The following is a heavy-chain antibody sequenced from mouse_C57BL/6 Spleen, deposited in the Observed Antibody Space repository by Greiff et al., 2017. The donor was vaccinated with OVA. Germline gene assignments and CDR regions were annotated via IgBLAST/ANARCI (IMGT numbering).Heavy chain of an antibody. CDR1: GYTFTSYW. CDR3: ARGLLRSFDY. CDR2: IDPSDSYT. J-gene: IGHJ2*01. V-gene: IGHV1-69*01. D-gene: IGHD1-1*01. Sequence: QVQLQQPGAELVMPGASVKLSCKASGYTFTSYWMHWVKQRPGQGLEWIGEIDPSDSYTNYTQKFKGKSTLTVDKSSSTAYMQLSSLTSEDSAVYYCARGLLRSFDYWGQGTTLTVSS.